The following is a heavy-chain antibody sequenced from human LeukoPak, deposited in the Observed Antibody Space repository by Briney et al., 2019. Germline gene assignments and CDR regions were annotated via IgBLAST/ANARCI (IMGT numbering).Heavy chain of an antibody. J-gene: IGHJ4*02. Sequence: GGSLRLSCAASGFTFSSYSMNWVRQAPGKGLEWVSAISGSGGSTYYADSVKGRFTISRDNSKNTLYLQMNSLRAEDTAVYYCAKATYYDILTGYEDYWGQGTLVTVSS. CDR3: AKATYYDILTGYEDY. CDR1: GFTFSSYS. CDR2: ISGSGGST. D-gene: IGHD3-9*01. V-gene: IGHV3-23*01.